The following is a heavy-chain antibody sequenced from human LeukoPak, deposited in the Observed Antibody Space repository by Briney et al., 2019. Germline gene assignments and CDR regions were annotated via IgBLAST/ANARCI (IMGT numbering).Heavy chain of an antibody. CDR1: GYGFTCYW. D-gene: IGHD1-26*01. Sequence: GVALHISSKGSGYGFTCYWIGWVRPVPGKGLEWMGIIYPGDSDTRYSPSFQGQVTISAHKSISTAYLQWSSLKASDTAMYYCASIPRGSYYFDYWGQGTLVTVSS. CDR3: ASIPRGSYYFDY. J-gene: IGHJ4*02. CDR2: IYPGDSDT. V-gene: IGHV5-51*01.